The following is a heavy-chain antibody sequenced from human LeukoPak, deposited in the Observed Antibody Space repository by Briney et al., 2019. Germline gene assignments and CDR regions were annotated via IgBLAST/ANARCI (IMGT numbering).Heavy chain of an antibody. Sequence: SETLSLTCAVYGGSFSGYYWSWIRQPPGKGLEWIGEINHSGSTNYNPSLKSRVTISVDTSKNQFSLKLSSVTAAGTAVYYCARAWPIVVVVAATGIDAFDIWGQGTMVTVSS. V-gene: IGHV4-34*01. D-gene: IGHD2-15*01. J-gene: IGHJ3*02. CDR3: ARAWPIVVVVAATGIDAFDI. CDR2: INHSGST. CDR1: GGSFSGYY.